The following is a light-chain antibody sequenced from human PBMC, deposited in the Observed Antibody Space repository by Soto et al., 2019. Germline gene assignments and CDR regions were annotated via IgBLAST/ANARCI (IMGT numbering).Light chain of an antibody. CDR2: DAS. CDR1: QSIYEK. Sequence: EIVMTQSPATLSVSPGEGVTLSCRASQSIYEKLAWYQQKPGQTPRLVIYDASTRATGTPGSFSGSGSGTEFTLTISSLQSEDFAVYYCQQYNRWPLTFVGGTKVEIK. J-gene: IGKJ4*01. CDR3: QQYNRWPLT. V-gene: IGKV3-15*01.